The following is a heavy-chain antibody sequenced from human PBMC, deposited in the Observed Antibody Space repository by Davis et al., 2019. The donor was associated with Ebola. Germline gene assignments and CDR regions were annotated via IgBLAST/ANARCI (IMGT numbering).Heavy chain of an antibody. D-gene: IGHD3-3*01. CDR3: ARGDFWSGLDY. V-gene: IGHV3-53*01. J-gene: IGHJ4*02. CDR1: GFTVSSHY. CDR2: IYSGGTT. Sequence: GESLKISCAASGFTVSSHYMSWVRQAPGKGLEWVSVIYSGGTTYYADSVKGRFTISRDNSKNTLYLQMNSLRAEDTAVYYCARGDFWSGLDYWGQGILVTVSS.